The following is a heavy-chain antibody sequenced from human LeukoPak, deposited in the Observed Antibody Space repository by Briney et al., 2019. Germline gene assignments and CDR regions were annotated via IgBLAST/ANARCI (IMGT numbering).Heavy chain of an antibody. D-gene: IGHD5-18*01. J-gene: IGHJ6*02. CDR2: IRSKAYRGTT. CDR1: GFTFGDHA. CDR3: ARGPIQLWIYNAMDV. V-gene: IGHV3-49*04. Sequence: TGGSLRLSCTGSGFTFGDHAMSWVRQAPGKGLEWAGFIRSKAYRGTTEYAASVKGRFSISRDDSASIAYLQMNSLKTEDTAVYYCARGPIQLWIYNAMDVWGQGTTVTVSS.